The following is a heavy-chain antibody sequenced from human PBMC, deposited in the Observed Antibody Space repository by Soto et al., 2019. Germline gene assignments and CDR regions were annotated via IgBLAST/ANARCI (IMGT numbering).Heavy chain of an antibody. J-gene: IGHJ4*02. Sequence: EVQVVESGGASVQPGGSLRLSCAASGFTFTSYWMHWVRQAPGKGLLWMSRIKGDETTSSYVDSVKGRFTISRDNAKNTVYLQMNSLRAEDTSVYYCARGTFGSYYVDYWGQGTLVTVSS. V-gene: IGHV3-74*01. CDR1: GFTFTSYW. CDR3: ARGTFGSYYVDY. D-gene: IGHD3-10*01. CDR2: IKGDETTS.